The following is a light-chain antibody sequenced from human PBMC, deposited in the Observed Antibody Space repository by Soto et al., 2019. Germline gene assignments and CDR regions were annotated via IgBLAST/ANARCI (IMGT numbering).Light chain of an antibody. CDR2: AES. CDR1: QGIAGS. CDR3: QQVKSYPRT. Sequence: LTQSPGTLSLSPGERVTITCRASQGIAGSLAWYQQKPGKPPKLLIYAESTLQSGVPSRFSGSGSGTRGTLTISSLQPEDFATYYCQQVKSYPRTFGGGTKVDIK. V-gene: IGKV1-9*01. J-gene: IGKJ4*01.